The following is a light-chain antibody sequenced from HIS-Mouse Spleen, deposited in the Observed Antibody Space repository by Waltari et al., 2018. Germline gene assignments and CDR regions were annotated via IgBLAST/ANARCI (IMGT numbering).Light chain of an antibody. V-gene: IGLV4-69*01. J-gene: IGLJ1*01. CDR3: QTWGTGIQV. Sequence: QLVLTQSPSASASLGASVKLTCTLSSGHSSYAIAWHQQQPAKGPRYLMKLNSDGSHSKGDGIPDRFSGSSSGAERYLTISSLQSEDEADYYCQTWGTGIQVFGTGTKVTVL. CDR2: LNSDGSH. CDR1: SGHSSYA.